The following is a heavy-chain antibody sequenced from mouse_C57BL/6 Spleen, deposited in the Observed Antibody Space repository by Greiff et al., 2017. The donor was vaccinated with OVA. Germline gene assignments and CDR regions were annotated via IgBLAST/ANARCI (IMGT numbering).Heavy chain of an antibody. CDR3: ARRGGSPYYFDY. V-gene: IGHV5-6*01. D-gene: IGHD1-1*01. CDR2: ISSGGSYT. Sequence: EVQRVESGGDLVKPGGSLKLSCAASGFTFSSYGMSWVRQTPDQRLEWVATISSGGSYTYYPDSVKGRFTISRDNAKNTLYLQMSSLKSEDTAMYYCARRGGSPYYFDYWGQGTTLTVSS. CDR1: GFTFSSYG. J-gene: IGHJ2*01.